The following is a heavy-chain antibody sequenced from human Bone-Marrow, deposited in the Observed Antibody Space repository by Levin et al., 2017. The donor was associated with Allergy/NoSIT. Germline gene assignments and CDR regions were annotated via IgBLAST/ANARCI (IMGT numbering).Heavy chain of an antibody. CDR1: GGTFSSYA. D-gene: IGHD2-2*01. V-gene: IGHV1-69*13. J-gene: IGHJ2*01. CDR2: IIPIFGTA. Sequence: SVKVSCKASGGTFSSYAISWVRQAPGQGLEWMGGIIPIFGTANYAQKFQGRVTITADESTSTAYMELSSLRSEDTAVYYCARAVVPAASYWYFDLWGRGTLVTVSS. CDR3: ARAVVPAASYWYFDL.